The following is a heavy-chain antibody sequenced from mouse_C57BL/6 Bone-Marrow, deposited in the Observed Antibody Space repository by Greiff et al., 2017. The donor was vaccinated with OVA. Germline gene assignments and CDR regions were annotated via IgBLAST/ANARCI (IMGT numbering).Heavy chain of an antibody. J-gene: IGHJ1*03. Sequence: VQRVESGPGLVAPSQSLSITCTVSGFSLTSYGVDWVRQPPGKGLEWLGVIWGGGSTNYNSALMSRLSISKDNSKSQVFLKMNSLQTDDTAMYYCAKHVGWETPAEYFDVWGTGTTVTVSS. V-gene: IGHV2-9*01. CDR3: AKHVGWETPAEYFDV. D-gene: IGHD3-3*01. CDR1: GFSLTSYG. CDR2: IWGGGST.